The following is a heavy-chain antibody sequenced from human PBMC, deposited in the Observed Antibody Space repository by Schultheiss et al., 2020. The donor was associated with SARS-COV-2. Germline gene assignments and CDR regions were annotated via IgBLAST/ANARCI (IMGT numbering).Heavy chain of an antibody. CDR1: GGSISSGGYY. CDR2: IYYSGST. V-gene: IGHV4-31*03. D-gene: IGHD2-2*01. J-gene: IGHJ4*02. Sequence: SETLSLTCTVSGGSISSGGYYWSWIRQHPGKGLEWIGYIYYSGSTYYNPSLKSRVTISVDTSKNQFSLKLSSVTAADTAVYYCAKRLGSWSQDCSSTSCFDGFDYWGQGTLVTVSS. CDR3: AKRLGSWSQDCSSTSCFDGFDY.